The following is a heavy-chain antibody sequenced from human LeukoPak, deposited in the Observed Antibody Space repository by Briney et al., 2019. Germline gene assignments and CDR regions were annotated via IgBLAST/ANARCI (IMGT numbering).Heavy chain of an antibody. D-gene: IGHD6-13*01. V-gene: IGHV6-1*01. CDR3: ARVTAPGTGRDYFDF. J-gene: IGHJ4*02. CDR2: TYYRSKWYN. CDR1: GDSVSSNSAT. Sequence: SQTLSLTCDISGDSVSSNSATWNWIRQSPSRGLEWLGRTYYRSKWYNDYELSVNSRIMISPDTSKNQFSLHLNSVTPDDTAVYFCARVTAPGTGRDYFDFWGQGTLVTVSS.